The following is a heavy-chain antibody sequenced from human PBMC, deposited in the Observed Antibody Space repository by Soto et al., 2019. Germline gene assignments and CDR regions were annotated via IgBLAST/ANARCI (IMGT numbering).Heavy chain of an antibody. Sequence: QVQLQQWGAGLLKPSETLSLTCAVYGGSFSGYYWSWIRQPPGKGLEWIGEINHSGSTNYNPSLKSRVTISVDTSKNQFSLKLSSVTAADTAVYYCARRWHCTNGVCREDFAYWGQGTLVTVSS. J-gene: IGHJ4*02. CDR1: GGSFSGYY. CDR2: INHSGST. D-gene: IGHD2-8*01. CDR3: ARRWHCTNGVCREDFAY. V-gene: IGHV4-34*01.